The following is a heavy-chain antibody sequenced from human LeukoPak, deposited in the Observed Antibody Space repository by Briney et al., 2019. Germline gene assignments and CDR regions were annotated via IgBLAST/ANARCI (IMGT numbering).Heavy chain of an antibody. D-gene: IGHD1-1*01. V-gene: IGHV3-74*01. CDR1: VLTFSSYW. CDR3: AREEGCYPSTTRFDP. CDR2: LNSDGSST. Sequence: GRSLRLSCAASVLTFSSYWTHCVRHAQGKGLVGVSRLNSDGSSTSYADSLKGRFTISRHNPKNTLYLQMNSLRAEDTAVYYCAREEGCYPSTTRFDPWGQGPLVTVSS. J-gene: IGHJ5*02.